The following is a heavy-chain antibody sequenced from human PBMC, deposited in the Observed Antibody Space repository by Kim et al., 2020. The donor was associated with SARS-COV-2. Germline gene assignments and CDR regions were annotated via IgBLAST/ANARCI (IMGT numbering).Heavy chain of an antibody. J-gene: IGHJ6*02. CDR3: AKDQAPAGSYGMDV. D-gene: IGHD6-13*01. V-gene: IGHV3-23*01. CDR1: GFSFSTYA. CDR2: IIDTGDNT. Sequence: GGSLRLSCAASGFSFSTYAMSWVRQAPGKGLEWVSAIIDTGDNTYYADSVKGRFTISRDNSKNTLYLQMNSLRGDDTAVYYCAKDQAPAGSYGMDVWGHGTTVTVS.